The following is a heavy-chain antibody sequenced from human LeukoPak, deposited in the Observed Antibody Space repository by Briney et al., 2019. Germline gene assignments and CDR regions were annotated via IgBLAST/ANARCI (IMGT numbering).Heavy chain of an antibody. V-gene: IGHV4-59*12. CDR1: GGSISSYY. Sequence: SETLSLTCTVSGGSISSYYWSWIRQPPGKGLEWIGEIYHSGSTNYNPSLKSRVTISVDKSKNQFSLKLSSVTAADTAVYYCASLTTENDYWGQGTLVTVSS. J-gene: IGHJ4*02. CDR2: IYHSGST. CDR3: ASLTTENDY. D-gene: IGHD4-17*01.